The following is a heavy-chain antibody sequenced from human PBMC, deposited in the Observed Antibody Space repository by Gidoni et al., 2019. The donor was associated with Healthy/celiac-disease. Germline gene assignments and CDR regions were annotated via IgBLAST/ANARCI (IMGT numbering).Heavy chain of an antibody. CDR3: TRRAPRGHHDAFDI. Sequence: EVQLVESGGGLVQPGGSVIRSGAAAGLTFLGSAMHWVRQVSGKGLGWVGRIRSKANSYATAYAASVRGRCTISRDDSKNTAYLQMNRLKTEDTAVYYCTRRAPRGHHDAFDIWGQGTMVTVSS. D-gene: IGHD3-10*01. CDR1: GLTFLGSA. CDR2: IRSKANSYAT. J-gene: IGHJ3*02. V-gene: IGHV3-73*02.